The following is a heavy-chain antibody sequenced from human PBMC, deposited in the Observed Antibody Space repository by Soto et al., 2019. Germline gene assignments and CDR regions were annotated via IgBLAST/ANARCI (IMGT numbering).Heavy chain of an antibody. V-gene: IGHV3-23*01. CDR2: ISGTGYNT. D-gene: IGHD1-26*01. CDR3: ERSLGDHCDDYYFDS. J-gene: IGHJ4*02. CDR1: GFTFTGYS. Sequence: VQVLESGGDLVQPGGSLRLSCAASGFTFTGYSMSWVRQAPGKGLEWVSGISGTGYNTYYADTVQGRFTISRDNSKNTLYWQMDSLRDEDTDLYYCERSLGDHCDDYYFDSWGQGTLVDVS.